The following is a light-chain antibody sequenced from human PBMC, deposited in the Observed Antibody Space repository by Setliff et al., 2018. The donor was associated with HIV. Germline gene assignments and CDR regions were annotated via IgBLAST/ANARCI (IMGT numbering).Light chain of an antibody. CDR2: ENN. CDR1: SSNIGKNF. J-gene: IGLJ1*01. CDR3: GTWDSGLISAVGV. V-gene: IGLV1-51*01. Sequence: QSVLTQPPSVSAAPGQKVTISCSGGSSNIGKNFVSWYQQFPGAAPKLVIYENNKRPSVIPDRFSGSKSGTSATLDITGLQTGDEADYYCGTWDSGLISAVGVFGSGTKVTVL.